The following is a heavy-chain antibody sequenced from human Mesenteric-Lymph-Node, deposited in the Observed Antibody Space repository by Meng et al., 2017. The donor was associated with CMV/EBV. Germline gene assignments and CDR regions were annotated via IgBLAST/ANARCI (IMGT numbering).Heavy chain of an antibody. V-gene: IGHV3-66*02. CDR2: IHSNGNT. J-gene: IGHJ4*02. Sequence: GESLKISCAASGFTVSSDYMNWVRQAPGKGLEWVSVIHSNGNTYYADSVKGRFTIPRDNSRNTLFLQMNSLRAEDTAVYYCVRGYSSSPYWGQGALVTVSS. CDR1: GFTVSSDY. CDR3: VRGYSSSPY. D-gene: IGHD6-13*01.